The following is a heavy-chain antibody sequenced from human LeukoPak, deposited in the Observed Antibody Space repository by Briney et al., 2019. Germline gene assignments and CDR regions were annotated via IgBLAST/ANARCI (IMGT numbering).Heavy chain of an antibody. J-gene: IGHJ6*02. CDR2: TYSGGST. Sequence: GGSLRLSCAASGFTVSSNYMSWVRQAPGKGLEWVSVTYSGGSTYYADSVKGRFTISRDNSKNTLYLQMNSLRAEDTAVYYCAREPPPMVRGVIIEQNYYYYGMDVWGQGTTVTVSS. V-gene: IGHV3-66*01. CDR3: AREPPPMVRGVIIEQNYYYYGMDV. CDR1: GFTVSSNY. D-gene: IGHD3-10*01.